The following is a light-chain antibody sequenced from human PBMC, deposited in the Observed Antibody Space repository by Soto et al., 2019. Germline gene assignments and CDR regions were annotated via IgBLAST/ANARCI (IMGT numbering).Light chain of an antibody. CDR3: QQYGSSPT. J-gene: IGKJ5*01. V-gene: IGKV3-20*01. Sequence: EIVLTQSPGTLSLSPGERATLSCRASHSVSSNYLAWYQHKPGQAPRLLIYGASSRATDIPDRFSGSGSGTDFTLTISRLKPEDFAVYYCQQYGSSPTFGQGTRLE. CDR2: GAS. CDR1: HSVSSNY.